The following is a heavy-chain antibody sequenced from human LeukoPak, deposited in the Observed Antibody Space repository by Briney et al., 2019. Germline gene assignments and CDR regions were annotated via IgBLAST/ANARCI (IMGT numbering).Heavy chain of an antibody. CDR1: GYTFTIYD. J-gene: IGHJ3*02. CDR3: ARGGEAALDAFDI. D-gene: IGHD2-15*01. V-gene: IGHV1-8*03. CDR2: MNPNSGNT. Sequence: ASVSVSFKASGYTFTIYDINGVRQATGQGREWMGWMNPNSGNTGYAQKFQGGVTIPRNTSLSPAYMELSSLRSEDPAVYYCARGGEAALDAFDIWGQGTMVTVSS.